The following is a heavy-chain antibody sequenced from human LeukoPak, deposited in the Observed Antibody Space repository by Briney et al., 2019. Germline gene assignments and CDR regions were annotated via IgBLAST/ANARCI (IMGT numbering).Heavy chain of an antibody. V-gene: IGHV6-1*01. Sequence: SQTLSLTCAISGDSVSSNSAAWNWIRQSPSRGLEWLGRTYYRSKWYNDYAVSVKSRITINPDTSKNQFSLQLNSVTPEDTAVYYCARAPIMITFGGVYYYYGMDVWGQGTTVTVSS. CDR1: GDSVSSNSAA. CDR3: ARAPIMITFGGVYYYYGMDV. CDR2: TYYRSKWYN. J-gene: IGHJ6*02. D-gene: IGHD3-16*01.